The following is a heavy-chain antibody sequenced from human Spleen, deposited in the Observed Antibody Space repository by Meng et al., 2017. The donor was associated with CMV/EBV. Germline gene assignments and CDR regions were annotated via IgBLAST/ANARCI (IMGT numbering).Heavy chain of an antibody. D-gene: IGHD2-8*01. Sequence: ASVKVSCKTSGYTFTRYGINWVRQAPGQGLEWMGWISANNGDTNYAQKVQGRVTITRDTAKSTAYMELSSLRSEDTAVYYCARGMGYYYGVDVWGQGTTVTVSS. V-gene: IGHV1-18*01. J-gene: IGHJ6*02. CDR2: ISANNGDT. CDR1: GYTFTRYG. CDR3: ARGMGYYYGVDV.